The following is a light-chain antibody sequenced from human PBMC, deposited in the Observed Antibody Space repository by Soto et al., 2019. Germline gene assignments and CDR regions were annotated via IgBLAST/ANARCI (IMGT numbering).Light chain of an antibody. J-gene: IGLJ1*01. CDR1: SSDVGAYSY. CDR2: DVS. Sequence: QSVLTQPASVSGSPGQSITISCTGTSSDVGAYSYVSWYQQHPGKAPKLIIYDVSDRPSGISNRFSGSKSDNTASLTISGLQAADEAEYYCSSYTSSTTYVFGTGTKLTVL. V-gene: IGLV2-14*03. CDR3: SSYTSSTTYV.